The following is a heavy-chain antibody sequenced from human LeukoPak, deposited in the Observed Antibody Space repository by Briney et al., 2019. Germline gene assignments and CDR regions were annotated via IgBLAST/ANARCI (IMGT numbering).Heavy chain of an antibody. D-gene: IGHD3-10*01. J-gene: IGHJ6*03. Sequence: GGSLRLSCAASGFTFSDYYMSWIRQAPGKGLEWVSYISSSGSTTFYADSLKGRFTMSRDNAKKSLSLQVNSLRAEDTAVYYCARGGTGYYYYYMDVWGKGTTVTVSS. V-gene: IGHV3-11*01. CDR3: ARGGTGYYYYYMDV. CDR1: GFTFSDYY. CDR2: ISSSGSTT.